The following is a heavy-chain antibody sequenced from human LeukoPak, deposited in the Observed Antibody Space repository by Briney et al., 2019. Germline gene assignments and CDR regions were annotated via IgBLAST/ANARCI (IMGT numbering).Heavy chain of an antibody. Sequence: GESLKISCKGSGYRFTSYWISWVRQMPGKGLEWMGRIDPSDSYTNYSPSFQGHVTISADKSISTAYLQWSSLKASDTAMYYCARRGYVVAEGDYWGQGTLVTVSS. CDR3: ARRGYVVAEGDY. D-gene: IGHD2-15*01. J-gene: IGHJ4*02. CDR2: IDPSDSYT. V-gene: IGHV5-10-1*01. CDR1: GYRFTSYW.